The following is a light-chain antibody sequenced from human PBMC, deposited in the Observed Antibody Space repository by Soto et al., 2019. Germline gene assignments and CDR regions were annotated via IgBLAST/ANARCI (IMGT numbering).Light chain of an antibody. J-gene: IGKJ1*01. CDR3: QQYNSYPWT. Sequence: DIQMTQSHPTLSASVGDRVSITCRAIQSISSWLAWYQQKPGKAPKLLIYKASSLESGVPSRFSGSGSGTEVTLTISSLQPDDFATYYCQQYNSYPWTFGQGTKVEIK. CDR1: QSISSW. V-gene: IGKV1-5*03. CDR2: KAS.